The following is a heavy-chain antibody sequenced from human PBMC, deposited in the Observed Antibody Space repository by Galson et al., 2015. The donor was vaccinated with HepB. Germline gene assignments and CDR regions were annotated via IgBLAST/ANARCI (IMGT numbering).Heavy chain of an antibody. CDR1: GFTFSSYE. J-gene: IGHJ6*02. CDR3: ARGDFWSGYYTYYYYYGMDV. D-gene: IGHD3-3*01. Sequence: SLRLSCAASGFTFSSYEMNWVRQAPGKGLEWVSYISSSGSTIYYADSVKGRFTISRDNAKNSLYLQMNSLRAEDTAVYYCARGDFWSGYYTYYYYYGMDVWGQGTTVTVSS. V-gene: IGHV3-48*03. CDR2: ISSSGSTI.